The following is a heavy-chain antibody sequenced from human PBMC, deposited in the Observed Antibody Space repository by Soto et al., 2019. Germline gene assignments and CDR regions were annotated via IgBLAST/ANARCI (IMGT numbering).Heavy chain of an antibody. Sequence: GGSLRFSCAASGFTFSSYSMNWVRQAPGKGLEWVSYISSSSSTIYYADSVKGRFTISRDNAKNSLYLQMNSLRDEDTAVYYCARDSSSSWEHYYYYYYGMDVWGQGTTVTVSS. J-gene: IGHJ6*02. CDR2: ISSSSSTI. CDR3: ARDSSSSWEHYYYYYYGMDV. CDR1: GFTFSSYS. V-gene: IGHV3-48*02. D-gene: IGHD6-13*01.